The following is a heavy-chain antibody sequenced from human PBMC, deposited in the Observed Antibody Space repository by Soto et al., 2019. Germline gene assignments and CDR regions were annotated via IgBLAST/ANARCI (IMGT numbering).Heavy chain of an antibody. CDR1: GYSFTNYW. Sequence: PGESLKISCKASGYSFTNYWIGWVRQMPGKGLEWMGIIYPGDSDTKYSPSFQGQVTISADKSTSTAYLQWSSLKASDTAIYYCARHGRGKGGVVTGGATFDYWGQGTRVTVSS. CDR3: ARHGRGKGGVVTGGATFDY. D-gene: IGHD2-8*02. CDR2: IYPGDSDT. J-gene: IGHJ4*02. V-gene: IGHV5-51*01.